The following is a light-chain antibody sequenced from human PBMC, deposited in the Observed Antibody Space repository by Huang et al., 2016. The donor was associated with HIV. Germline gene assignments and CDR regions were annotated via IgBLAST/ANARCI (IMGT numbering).Light chain of an antibody. CDR1: QNIKRY. J-gene: IGKJ2*01. CDR3: QQSARTPRT. CDR2: AAA. V-gene: IGKV1-39*01. Sequence: DIQITQSPSSLSASVGDTVIIPCRASQNIKRYLNWYQQEPGKAPKLLISAAANLQSGVPSTFSGSGSGTDFTLTINSLQPEDSATYYYQQSARTPRTFGQGTKLEI.